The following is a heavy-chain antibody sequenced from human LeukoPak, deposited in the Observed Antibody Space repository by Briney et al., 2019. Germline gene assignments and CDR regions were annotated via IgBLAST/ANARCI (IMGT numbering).Heavy chain of an antibody. CDR3: AKDLGHYYDSSGYSYDFDY. Sequence: GRSLRLSCAASGFTFSSYGMHWVRQAPGKGLEWVAVISYDGSNKYYADSVKGRFTISRDNSKNTLYLQMNSLRAEDTAVYYCAKDLGHYYDSSGYSYDFDYWGQGTLVTVSS. CDR2: ISYDGSNK. V-gene: IGHV3-30*18. CDR1: GFTFSSYG. D-gene: IGHD3-22*01. J-gene: IGHJ4*02.